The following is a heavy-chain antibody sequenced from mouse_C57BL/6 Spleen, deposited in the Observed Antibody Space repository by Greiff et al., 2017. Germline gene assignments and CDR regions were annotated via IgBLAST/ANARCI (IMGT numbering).Heavy chain of an antibody. J-gene: IGHJ3*01. CDR1: GFTFSDYG. V-gene: IGHV5-17*01. Sequence: EVQVVESGGGLVKPGGSLKLSCAASGFTFSDYGMHWVRQAPEKGLEWVAYISSGSSTIYYADTVKGRFTISRDNAKNTLFLQMTSLRSEDTAMYYCARNGTGPSFAYWGQGTLVTVSA. CDR3: ARNGTGPSFAY. CDR2: ISSGSSTI. D-gene: IGHD4-1*01.